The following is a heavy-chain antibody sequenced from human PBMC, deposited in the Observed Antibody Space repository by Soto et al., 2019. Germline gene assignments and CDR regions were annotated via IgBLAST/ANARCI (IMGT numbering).Heavy chain of an antibody. Sequence: GGSLRLSCAASGFTFSSYAMHWVRQAPGKGLEWVAVISYDGSNKYYADSVKGRFTISRDNSKNTLYLQMNSLRAEDTAVYYCARDLGGYCSSTNCYFSWFYPWGQGTLVTVSS. J-gene: IGHJ5*02. D-gene: IGHD2-2*01. CDR2: ISYDGSNK. CDR3: ARDLGGYCSSTNCYFSWFYP. V-gene: IGHV3-30-3*01. CDR1: GFTFSSYA.